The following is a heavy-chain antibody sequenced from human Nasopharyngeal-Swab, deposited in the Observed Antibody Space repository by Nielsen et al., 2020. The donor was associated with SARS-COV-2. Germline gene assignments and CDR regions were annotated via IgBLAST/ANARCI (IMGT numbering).Heavy chain of an antibody. Sequence: GGSLRLSCAASGFTLSSYSMNWVRQAPGKGLEWVSSISSSSSYIYYADSVKGRFTISRDNAKNSLYLQMNSLRAEDTAVYYCARDRITIFGVEKPFDYWGQGTLVTVSS. CDR1: GFTLSSYS. J-gene: IGHJ4*02. D-gene: IGHD3-3*01. V-gene: IGHV3-21*01. CDR3: ARDRITIFGVEKPFDY. CDR2: ISSSSSYI.